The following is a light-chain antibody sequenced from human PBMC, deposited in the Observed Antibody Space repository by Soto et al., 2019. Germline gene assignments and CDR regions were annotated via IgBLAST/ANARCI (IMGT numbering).Light chain of an antibody. J-gene: IGLJ2*01. V-gene: IGLV2-14*01. CDR1: SSDVGGYNY. CDR2: EVN. CDR3: TSFTSTITLVL. Sequence: QSALTQPASVSGSPGQSITISCTGTSSDVGGYNYVSWYQQHPGKDPKLIIYEVNNRPSGIASRFSGSKSGNTASLTISGLQAEDADDYFCTSFTSTITLVLFGGGTKLTVL.